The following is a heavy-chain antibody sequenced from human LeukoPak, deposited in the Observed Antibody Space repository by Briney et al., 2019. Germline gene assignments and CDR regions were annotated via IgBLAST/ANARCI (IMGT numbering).Heavy chain of an antibody. D-gene: IGHD2-15*01. CDR2: IYYSGST. CDR1: GGSISSYY. J-gene: IGHJ4*02. CDR3: ARVAYCSGGSCYENYFDY. Sequence: SETLSLTCTVSGGSISSYYWSWIRQPPGKGLEWIGYIYYSGSTNYNPSLKSRVTISVDTSKNQFSLKLSSVTAADTAVYYCARVAYCSGGSCYENYFDYWGQGTLVTVSS. V-gene: IGHV4-59*01.